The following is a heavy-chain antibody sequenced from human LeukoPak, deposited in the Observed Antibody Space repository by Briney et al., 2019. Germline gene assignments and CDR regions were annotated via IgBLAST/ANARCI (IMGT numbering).Heavy chain of an antibody. Sequence: GGSLRLSCAASGFTFSSYAMHWVRQAPGKGLEWVAVISYDGSNKYYADSVKGRFTISRDNSKNTLYLQMNSLRAEDTAVYYCARAQQYYYDSSGYFHDAFDIWGQGTMVTVSS. CDR2: ISYDGSNK. D-gene: IGHD3-22*01. CDR1: GFTFSSYA. J-gene: IGHJ3*02. CDR3: ARAQQYYYDSSGYFHDAFDI. V-gene: IGHV3-30*04.